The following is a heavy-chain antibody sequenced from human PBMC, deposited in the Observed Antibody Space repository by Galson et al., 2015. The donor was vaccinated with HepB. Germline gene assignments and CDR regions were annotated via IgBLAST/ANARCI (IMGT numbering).Heavy chain of an antibody. CDR3: SRARLGAACGD. D-gene: IGHD1-26*01. Sequence: SLRLSCAASGVTVSSNYMTWVRQAPGKGLEWVSMIYNSGSTYYAGSVKGRLTTSTNTSKNTSYLEMNSLTVGDTAVDYCSRARLGAACGDWGQGSLVTGSS. J-gene: IGHJ1*01. V-gene: IGHV3-53*01. CDR2: IYNSGST. CDR1: GVTVSSNY.